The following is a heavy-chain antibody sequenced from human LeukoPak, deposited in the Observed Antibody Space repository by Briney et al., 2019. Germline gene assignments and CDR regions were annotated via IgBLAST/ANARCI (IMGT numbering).Heavy chain of an antibody. V-gene: IGHV3-66*02. CDR3: ARGIYYYDSNGYHPFDY. CDR1: GFTVSSNY. J-gene: IGHJ4*02. Sequence: GGSLRLSCAASGFTVSSNYMSWVRQAPGKGLEWVSVIYSDASTYYADSVKGRFTISRDNSKKTLYLQMNSLRAEDTAVHYCARGIYYYDSNGYHPFDYWGQGTLVTVSS. CDR2: IYSDAST. D-gene: IGHD3-22*01.